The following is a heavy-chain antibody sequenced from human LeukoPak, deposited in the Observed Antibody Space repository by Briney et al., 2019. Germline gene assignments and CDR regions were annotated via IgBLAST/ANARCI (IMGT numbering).Heavy chain of an antibody. CDR2: IYYNGNT. Sequence: SQTLSLTCTVSGGSIRSSGGYYWSWIRQHPGKGLEWIGFIYYNGNTYYNPSLRSRVTTSVDTSKNQFSLKLGSVTAADTAVYYCASVTNNYFDYWGQGTLVTVSS. V-gene: IGHV4-31*03. CDR1: GGSIRSSGGYY. D-gene: IGHD4-11*01. CDR3: ASVTNNYFDY. J-gene: IGHJ4*02.